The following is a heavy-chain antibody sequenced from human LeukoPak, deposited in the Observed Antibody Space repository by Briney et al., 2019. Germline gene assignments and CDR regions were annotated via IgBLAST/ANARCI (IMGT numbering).Heavy chain of an antibody. CDR1: GFTFSSYS. CDR2: ISSSSSYI. CDR3: ARFGTGTTSDFDY. V-gene: IGHV3-21*01. J-gene: IGHJ4*02. D-gene: IGHD1-1*01. Sequence: GGSLRLSCAASGFTFSSYSMNWVRQAPGKGLEWVSSISSSSSYIYYADSVKGRFTISRDNAKNSLYLQMNSLRAEDTAVYYCARFGTGTTSDFDYWGQGTLVTVSS.